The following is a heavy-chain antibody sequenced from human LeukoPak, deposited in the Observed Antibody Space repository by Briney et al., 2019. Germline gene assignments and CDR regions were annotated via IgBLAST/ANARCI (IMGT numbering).Heavy chain of an antibody. CDR3: AREHYDSSGYPPYFDH. V-gene: IGHV4-38-2*01. CDR1: GYSISSGYY. D-gene: IGHD3-22*01. CDR2: IYHSGST. J-gene: IGHJ4*02. Sequence: PSETLSLTCAVSGYSISSGYYWGWIRQPPGKGLEWIGSIYHSGSTYYNPSLKSRVTISVDTSKNQFSLKLSSVTAADTAVYYCAREHYDSSGYPPYFDHWGQGTLVTVSS.